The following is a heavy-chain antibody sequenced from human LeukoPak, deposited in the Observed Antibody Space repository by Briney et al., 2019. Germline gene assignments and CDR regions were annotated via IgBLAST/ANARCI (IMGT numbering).Heavy chain of an antibody. V-gene: IGHV3-21*04. J-gene: IGHJ4*02. D-gene: IGHD3-9*01. Sequence: GGSLRLSCAASGFTFSTYTMNWVRQAPGKGLEWVSSISSRSSYIYYADSVKGRFTISRDNAKNSLYLQMNSLRAEDTAVYYCAKGGPPTIRYFDWLLPPHFDYWGQGTLVTVSS. CDR3: AKGGPPTIRYFDWLLPPHFDY. CDR1: GFTFSTYT. CDR2: ISSRSSYI.